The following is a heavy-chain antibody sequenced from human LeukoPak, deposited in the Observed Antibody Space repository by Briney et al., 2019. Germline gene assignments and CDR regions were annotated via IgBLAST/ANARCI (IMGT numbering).Heavy chain of an antibody. J-gene: IGHJ4*02. Sequence: PGGSLRLSCAASGFTFNNYAMSWVRQAPGKGLEWVSGITGTGGSTYYADSARGRFTISRDNSKNTVDLQVDSLRAEDTAIYYCARGWMVKYYFDYWGQGTLLTVSS. V-gene: IGHV3-23*01. CDR1: GFTFNNYA. CDR3: ARGWMVKYYFDY. D-gene: IGHD6-19*01. CDR2: ITGTGGST.